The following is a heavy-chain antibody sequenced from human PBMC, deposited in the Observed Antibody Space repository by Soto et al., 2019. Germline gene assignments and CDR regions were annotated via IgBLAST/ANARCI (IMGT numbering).Heavy chain of an antibody. CDR2: VSNEGSIP. CDR3: AKEGGTLGTSASYGFDY. V-gene: IGHV3-30*18. J-gene: IGHJ4*02. D-gene: IGHD3-16*01. Sequence: ASGVSFIDYGSHWVLQAQAKGLEWAAVVSNEGSIPYYADSVKGRFTISRDNSENTVFLQMNSLRSEEPAVYYCAKEGGTLGTSASYGFDYWGQGSRVTVSS. CDR1: GVSFIDYG.